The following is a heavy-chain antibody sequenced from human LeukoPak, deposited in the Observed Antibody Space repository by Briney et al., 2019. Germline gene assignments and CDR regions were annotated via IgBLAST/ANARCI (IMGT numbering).Heavy chain of an antibody. CDR2: MNPNTGNK. Sequence: SVKVSCKASGYTFTIYDINWVRQATGQGLEWMGWMNPNTGNKAYAQKFQGRVTMTRNTSISTAYMEVSSLRSEDTAVYYCARGVVVVPATVGWFDPWGQGTLVTVSS. V-gene: IGHV1-8*01. CDR1: GYTFTIYD. CDR3: ARGVVVVPATVGWFDP. D-gene: IGHD2-15*01. J-gene: IGHJ5*02.